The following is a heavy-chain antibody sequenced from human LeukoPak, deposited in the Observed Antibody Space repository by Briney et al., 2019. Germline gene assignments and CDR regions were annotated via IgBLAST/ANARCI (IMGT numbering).Heavy chain of an antibody. J-gene: IGHJ4*02. D-gene: IGHD2-2*01. CDR2: IIPIFGTA. Sequence: GASVKVSCKASGGTFSSYAISWVRQAPGQGLEWMGGIIPIFGTANYAQKFQGRVTITTDESTSTAYMELSSLRSEDTAVYYCARGGHRVVPAAADYWGQGTLVTVSS. V-gene: IGHV1-69*05. CDR3: ARGGHRVVPAAADY. CDR1: GGTFSSYA.